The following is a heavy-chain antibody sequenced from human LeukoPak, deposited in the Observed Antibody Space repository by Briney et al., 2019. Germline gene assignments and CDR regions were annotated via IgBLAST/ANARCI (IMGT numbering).Heavy chain of an antibody. CDR2: ISYDGSNK. D-gene: IGHD4-17*01. V-gene: IGHV3-30*18. CDR1: GFTFGGHG. CDR3: AKDNSTVNTLSSIFQH. Sequence: PGGSLRLSCAASGFTFGGHGMHWVRQAPGKGLEWVAVISYDGSNKYYADSVKGRFTISIDNSKETLYLQMNSMRAEDTAVYYCAKDNSTVNTLSSIFQHWGQGTLVTVSS. J-gene: IGHJ1*01.